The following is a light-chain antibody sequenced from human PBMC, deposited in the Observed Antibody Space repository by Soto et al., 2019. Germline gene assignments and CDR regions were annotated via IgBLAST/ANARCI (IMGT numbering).Light chain of an antibody. J-gene: IGLJ2*01. Sequence: QSALTQPASVCASPVQSITISCNGTSSNVGTYDLVSWYQHHPDKAPKLIIYESTKRPSGISSRFSGSKSGNTASLTISGLQAEDDADYYCCSFAVGAALVFGGGTKVTVL. V-gene: IGLV2-23*01. CDR2: EST. CDR3: CSFAVGAALV. CDR1: SSNVGTYDL.